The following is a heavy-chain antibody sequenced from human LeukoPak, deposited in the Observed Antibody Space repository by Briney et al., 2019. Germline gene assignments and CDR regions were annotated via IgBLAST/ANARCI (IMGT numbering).Heavy chain of an antibody. V-gene: IGHV1-8*03. CDR2: VNPNTYNT. J-gene: IGHJ4*02. CDR1: GYTFTNYD. CDR3: ARGAGYCSSTSCSLGY. Sequence: ASVRVSCKASGYTFTNYDINWVRQATGQGREWMGWVNPNTYNTGYAQKFQGRVTITRNTSISTAYMELSSLRSEDTAVYYCARGAGYCSSTSCSLGYWGQGTLVTVSS. D-gene: IGHD2-2*01.